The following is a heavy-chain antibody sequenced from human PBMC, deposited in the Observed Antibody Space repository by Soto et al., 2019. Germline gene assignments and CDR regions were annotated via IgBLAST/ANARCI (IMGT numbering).Heavy chain of an antibody. J-gene: IGHJ5*02. CDR2: INHSGST. D-gene: IGHD6-19*01. V-gene: IGHV4-34*01. CDR1: GASFSGYY. CDR3: ERGSHALLGSSGCYVWFDP. Sequence: ESLSLTGAVSGASFSGYYWSWIRQPPGRGLEWIGEINHSGSTNYNPSLKSRVTISVDTSKNQFSLKLSSVTAADTAVYYCERGSHALLGSSGCYVWFDPWGQGTLVTVYS.